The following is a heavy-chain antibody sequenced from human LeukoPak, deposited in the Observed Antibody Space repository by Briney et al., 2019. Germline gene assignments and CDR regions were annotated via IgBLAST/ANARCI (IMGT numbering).Heavy chain of an antibody. Sequence: PGGSLKLSCAASGFTFSGSAMHWVRQASGKGLEWVGRIRSKANNYATAYAASVKGRFTISRDDSKNTAYLQMNSLKTEDTAVYYCTSNYYDSSGYQDPGRDWGQGTLVTVSS. D-gene: IGHD3-22*01. CDR2: IRSKANNYAT. V-gene: IGHV3-73*01. CDR1: GFTFSGSA. CDR3: TSNYYDSSGYQDPGRD. J-gene: IGHJ4*02.